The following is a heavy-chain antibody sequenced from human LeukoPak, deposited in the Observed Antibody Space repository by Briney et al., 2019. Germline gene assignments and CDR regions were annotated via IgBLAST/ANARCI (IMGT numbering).Heavy chain of an antibody. V-gene: IGHV3-74*01. D-gene: IGHD2-21*02. CDR1: GFTFSSYW. CDR2: INSDGSST. Sequence: GGSLRLSCVASGFTFSSYWMHWVRQAPGKGLVWVSRINSDGSSTSYADSVKGRFTISRDNAKNTLYLQMNSLRAEDTAVYFCARQVVTLSSDAFDIWGQGTMVAVSS. CDR3: ARQVVTLSSDAFDI. J-gene: IGHJ3*02.